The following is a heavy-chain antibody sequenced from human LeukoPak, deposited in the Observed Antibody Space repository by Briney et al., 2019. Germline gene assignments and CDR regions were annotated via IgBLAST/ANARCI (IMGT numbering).Heavy chain of an antibody. D-gene: IGHD2-2*01. J-gene: IGHJ4*02. CDR1: GGSLSNHY. CDR3: ARFSSGCTTDSCYLSN. V-gene: IGHV4-59*11. Sequence: SSETLSLTCTVSGGSLSNHYWSWIRQPPGKGLELVGLIHDTGNTFYNPSLRGRATISLDTSNSQFSLRLTSMTTADTAVYYCARFSSGCTTDSCYLSNWGQGTLVTVS. CDR2: IHDTGNT.